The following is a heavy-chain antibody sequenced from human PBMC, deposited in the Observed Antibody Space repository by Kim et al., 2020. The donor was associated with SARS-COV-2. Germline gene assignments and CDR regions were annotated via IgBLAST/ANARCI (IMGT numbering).Heavy chain of an antibody. J-gene: IGHJ4*02. CDR3: AINPPLDY. V-gene: IGHV3-66*01. CDR2: FYDGGST. Sequence: GGSLRLSCSASGFTVSSGYMSWVRQAPGKGLEWVAGFYDGGSTYYADSVKGRFNFFRDKSENTLYLQMNSLRAEDTAVYYCAINPPLDYWGQGTLVAVSS. CDR1: GFTVSSGY.